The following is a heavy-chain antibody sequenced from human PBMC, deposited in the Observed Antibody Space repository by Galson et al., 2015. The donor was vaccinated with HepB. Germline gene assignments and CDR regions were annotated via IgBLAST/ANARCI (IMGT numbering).Heavy chain of an antibody. D-gene: IGHD5-18*01. J-gene: IGHJ4*02. CDR1: GFTFSSYW. V-gene: IGHV3-7*05. Sequence: SLRLSCAASGFTFSSYWVSWVRQAPGKGLEWVADIKQDGSEKYYVDSVKGRFTISRDNAKNSLYLQMNSLRAEDTAVYYCARDYSYGSRDYWGQGTLVTVSS. CDR2: IKQDGSEK. CDR3: ARDYSYGSRDY.